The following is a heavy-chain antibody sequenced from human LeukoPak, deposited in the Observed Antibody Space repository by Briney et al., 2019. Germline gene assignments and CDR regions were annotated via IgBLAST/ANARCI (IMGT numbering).Heavy chain of an antibody. D-gene: IGHD6-13*01. CDR3: AKDKISDGSSWYTGGGFDP. J-gene: IGHJ5*02. V-gene: IGHV3-21*04. Sequence: PGGSLRLSCAASGFTFSSYSMNWVRQAPGKGLEWVSSISSSSSYIYYADSVKGRFTISRDNAKNSLYLQMNSLRAEDTALYYCAKDKISDGSSWYTGGGFDPWGQGTLVTVSS. CDR2: ISSSSSYI. CDR1: GFTFSSYS.